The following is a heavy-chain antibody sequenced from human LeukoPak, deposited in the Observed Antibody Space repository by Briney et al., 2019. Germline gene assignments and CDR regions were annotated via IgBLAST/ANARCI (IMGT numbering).Heavy chain of an antibody. CDR2: ISSSGSTI. CDR3: ARDFRGAFDI. J-gene: IGHJ3*02. V-gene: IGHV3-11*01. Sequence: GGSLRLPCAASGFTFSDYYKSWIRHAPGKGLEWVSYISSSGSTIYYADSVKGRFTISRDNAKSSLYLQMNSLRAEDTAAYYCARDFRGAFDIWGQGTMVTVSS. CDR1: GFTFSDYY.